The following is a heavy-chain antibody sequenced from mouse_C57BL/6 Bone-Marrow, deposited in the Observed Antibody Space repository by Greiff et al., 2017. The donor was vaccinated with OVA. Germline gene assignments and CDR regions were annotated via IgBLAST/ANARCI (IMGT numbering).Heavy chain of an antibody. D-gene: IGHD1-1*01. CDR1: GFNIKDDY. CDR2: IDPENGDT. Sequence: VQLQQSGAELVRPGASVKLSCTASGFNIKDDYMHWVKQRPEQGLEWIGWIDPENGDTEYASKFQGKATITADTSSNKAYLQLSSLTSEDTAVYYGTTVGSRYYYAMDYWGQGTSVTVSS. J-gene: IGHJ4*01. V-gene: IGHV14-4*01. CDR3: TTVGSRYYYAMDY.